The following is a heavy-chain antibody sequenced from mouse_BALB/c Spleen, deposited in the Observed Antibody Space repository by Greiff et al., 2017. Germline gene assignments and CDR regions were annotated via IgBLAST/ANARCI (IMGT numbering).Heavy chain of an antibody. Sequence: EVKLVESGGGLVQPGGSMKLSCVASGFTFSNYWMNWVRQSPEKGLEWVAEIRLKSNNYATHYAESVKGRFTISRDDSKSSVYLQMNNLRAEDTGIYYCTRQGYGNPFDYWGQGTTLTVSS. V-gene: IGHV6-6*02. CDR2: IRLKSNNYAT. CDR3: TRQGYGNPFDY. CDR1: GFTFSNYW. D-gene: IGHD2-10*02. J-gene: IGHJ2*01.